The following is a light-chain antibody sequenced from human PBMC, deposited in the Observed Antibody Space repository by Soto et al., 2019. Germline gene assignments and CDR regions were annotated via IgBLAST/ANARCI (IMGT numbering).Light chain of an antibody. CDR3: SSYTSSSRV. Sequence: QSALTQPASVSGSPGQSITISCTGTSSDVGGYNYVSWYQQHPGKAPKLMIYEVSNRPSGVSNRFSGSKSGNTASLTISGLQDEDEADYYCSSYTSSSRVFGGGTKLTVL. V-gene: IGLV2-14*01. CDR1: SSDVGGYNY. CDR2: EVS. J-gene: IGLJ3*02.